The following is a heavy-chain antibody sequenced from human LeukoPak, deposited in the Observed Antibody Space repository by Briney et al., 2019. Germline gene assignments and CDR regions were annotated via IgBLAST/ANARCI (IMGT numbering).Heavy chain of an antibody. CDR3: ARAASKYYDFWSGTIYYFDY. V-gene: IGHV3-21*01. J-gene: IGHJ4*02. Sequence: GGSLRLSCAASGFTFSSYSMNWVRQAPGKGLEWVSSISSSSNYIYYADSVKGRFTISRDNAKNSLYLQMNSLRAEDTAVYYCARAASKYYDFWSGTIYYFDYWGQGTLVTVSS. CDR1: GFTFSSYS. CDR2: ISSSSNYI. D-gene: IGHD3-3*01.